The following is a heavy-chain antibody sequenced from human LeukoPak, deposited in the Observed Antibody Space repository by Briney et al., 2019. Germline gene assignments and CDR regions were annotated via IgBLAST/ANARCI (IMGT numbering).Heavy chain of an antibody. CDR2: IYYSGST. V-gene: IGHV4-39*01. Sequence: SETLSLTCTVSGGPIRSSSYYWGWIRQPPGKGLEWIGNIYYSGSTYYKSSLKSRVTISVDTSKNQFSLKLSSVTAADTAVYYCARSRFSLGYGDYWGQGTLITVSS. J-gene: IGHJ4*02. CDR3: ARSRFSLGYGDY. D-gene: IGHD5-18*01. CDR1: GGPIRSSSYY.